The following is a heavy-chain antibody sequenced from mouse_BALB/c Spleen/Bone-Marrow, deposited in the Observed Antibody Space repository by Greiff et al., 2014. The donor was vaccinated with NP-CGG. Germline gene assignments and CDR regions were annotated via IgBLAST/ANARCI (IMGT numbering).Heavy chain of an antibody. CDR1: GYAFTNYL. CDR2: INPGSGGT. V-gene: IGHV1-54*01. J-gene: IGHJ4*01. D-gene: IGHD1-2*01. Sequence: VQLQQSGAELVRPGTLVKVSCKASGYAFTNYLIEWVKQRPGQGLEWIGVINPGSGGTNYNEKFKGKATLTADKSSSTAYMQLSSLTSDDSAVYFCARHYYGAMDYWGQGTSVTVSS. CDR3: ARHYYGAMDY.